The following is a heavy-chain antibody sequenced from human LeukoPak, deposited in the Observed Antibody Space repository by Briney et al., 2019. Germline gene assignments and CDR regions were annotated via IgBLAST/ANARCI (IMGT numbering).Heavy chain of an antibody. D-gene: IGHD3-3*01. V-gene: IGHV4-34*01. CDR1: HESFSEHY. J-gene: IGHJ4*02. Sequence: SETLSLTCAVSHESFSEHYWNWIRQPPGKGLEWIGEISQSGTTHYNPSLKSRVTISVDTSENQLFLRVTSVTAADTAVYYCARGPTTSVVGTFDYWRQGTLVTVSS. CDR3: ARGPTTSVVGTFDY. CDR2: ISQSGTT.